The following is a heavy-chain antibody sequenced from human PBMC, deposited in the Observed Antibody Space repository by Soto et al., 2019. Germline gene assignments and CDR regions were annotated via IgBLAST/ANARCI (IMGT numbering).Heavy chain of an antibody. Sequence: QVQLVESGGGVVHPGRSLRLSCAASGFSITNYGMHWVRQAPGKGLEWVAAIWYDGINKNYADSVKGRFTISRDNSKNTLYVQMDSLGAEDTAVYYCAREATGNLDYWGQGTLVTVSS. CDR3: AREATGNLDY. V-gene: IGHV3-33*01. J-gene: IGHJ4*02. D-gene: IGHD6-13*01. CDR2: IWYDGINK. CDR1: GFSITNYG.